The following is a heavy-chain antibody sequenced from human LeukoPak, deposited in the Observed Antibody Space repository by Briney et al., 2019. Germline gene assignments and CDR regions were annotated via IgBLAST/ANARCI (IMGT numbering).Heavy chain of an antibody. Sequence: GGSLRLSCAASGSTFSDYYMSWIRQAPGKGLEWVSYISSGSTIYYADSVKGRFTISRDNAKNSLYLQMNSLRAEDTAVYYCARGRYCSSTSCYTPKGDWFDPWGQGTLVTVSS. CDR2: ISSGSTI. J-gene: IGHJ5*02. CDR3: ARGRYCSSTSCYTPKGDWFDP. CDR1: GSTFSDYY. D-gene: IGHD2-2*02. V-gene: IGHV3-11*04.